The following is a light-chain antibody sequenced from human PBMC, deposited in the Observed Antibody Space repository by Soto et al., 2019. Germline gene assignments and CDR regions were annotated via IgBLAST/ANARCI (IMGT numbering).Light chain of an antibody. V-gene: IGKV3D-7*01. J-gene: IGKJ1*01. CDR2: GAS. CDR3: QQDYNLPRK. CDR1: QRVSSSY. Sequence: PGERVTLSCRASQRVSSSYLTWYQQKPGQAPRLLIYGASTRATSIPARFSGSGSGTDFTLTISSLQPEDFAVYYCQQDYNLPRKFGQGTKVEIK.